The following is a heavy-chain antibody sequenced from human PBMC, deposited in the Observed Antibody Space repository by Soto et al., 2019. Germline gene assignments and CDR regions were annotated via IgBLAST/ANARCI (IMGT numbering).Heavy chain of an antibody. CDR2: ISGSGGSA. Sequence: GGSLRLSCAASGFSFSSYAMSWVRQAPGKGLEWVSAISGSGGSAYYADSVKGRFTFSRDNSKDTLYLQMNSLRDEDTAVYYCAKQGAAQGYVDVWGKGTPLTVSS. CDR3: AKQGAAQGYVDV. D-gene: IGHD6-6*01. CDR1: GFSFSSYA. J-gene: IGHJ6*03. V-gene: IGHV3-23*01.